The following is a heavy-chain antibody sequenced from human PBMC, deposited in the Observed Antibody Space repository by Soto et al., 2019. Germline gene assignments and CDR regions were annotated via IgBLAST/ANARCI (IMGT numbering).Heavy chain of an antibody. CDR1: GYTFTDHG. CDR2: VSSYNGNT. J-gene: IGHJ6*02. D-gene: IGHD6-13*01. V-gene: IGHV1-18*01. CDR3: ARQQPVKNKNDYYGMDV. Sequence: ASVKVSCKTSGYTFTDHGIDWVRQAPGQGLEWVGWVSSYNGNTNYAYNLKDRVVMTTDASTSTAYMELRGLRSDDTAVYYCARQQPVKNKNDYYGMDVCRQGTPVTVSS.